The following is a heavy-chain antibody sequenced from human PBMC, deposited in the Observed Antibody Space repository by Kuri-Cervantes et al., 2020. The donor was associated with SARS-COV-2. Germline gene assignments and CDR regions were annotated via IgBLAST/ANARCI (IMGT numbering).Heavy chain of an antibody. J-gene: IGHJ4*02. CDR1: GYSISSGGYY. D-gene: IGHD6-13*01. CDR2: IYHSGST. CDR3: ARRTGQQLFDY. Sequence: SQTLSLTCAVSGYSISSGGYYWSWIRQPPGKGLEWIGYIYHSGSTYYNPSLKSRVTISVDRSKNQFSLKLSSVTAADTAVYYCARRTGQQLFDYWGQGTLITVSS. V-gene: IGHV4-30-2*01.